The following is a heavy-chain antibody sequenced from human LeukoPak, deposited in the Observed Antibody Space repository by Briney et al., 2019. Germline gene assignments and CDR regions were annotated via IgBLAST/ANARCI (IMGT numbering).Heavy chain of an antibody. CDR1: GFTFDDYG. CDR2: INWNGGST. Sequence: AGGSLRLSCAASGFTFDDYGMSWVRQAPGKGLEWASGINWNGGSTGYADSVKGRFTISRDNSKNTLYLQMNSLRSEDTAIYYCAKDPNYDFWSGYLDYWGQGTLVTVSS. CDR3: AKDPNYDFWSGYLDY. D-gene: IGHD3-3*01. V-gene: IGHV3-20*04. J-gene: IGHJ4*02.